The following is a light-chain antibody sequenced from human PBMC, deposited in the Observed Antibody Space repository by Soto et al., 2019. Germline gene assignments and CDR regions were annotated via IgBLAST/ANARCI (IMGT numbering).Light chain of an antibody. J-gene: IGLJ2*01. CDR3: CSYAGSYTFGDVV. Sequence: QSALTQPRSVSGSPGQSVTISCTGTSSDVGGYNYVSWYQQHPGKAPKLMIYDVSKRPSGVPDRFSGSKSGNTASLTISGLQVEDEADYYCCSYAGSYTFGDVVFGGGTKLTVL. V-gene: IGLV2-11*01. CDR2: DVS. CDR1: SSDVGGYNY.